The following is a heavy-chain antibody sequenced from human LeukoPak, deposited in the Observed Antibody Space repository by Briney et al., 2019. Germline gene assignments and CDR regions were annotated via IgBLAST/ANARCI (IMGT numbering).Heavy chain of an antibody. J-gene: IGHJ4*02. CDR1: GGSFSGYY. V-gene: IGHV4-34*01. D-gene: IGHD4-17*01. CDR2: INHSGST. CDR3: ARVGHGDPIDY. Sequence: SETLSLTCAVYGGSFSGYYWSWIRQPPGKGLEWIGEINHSGSTNYNSSLKSRVTISVDTSKNQFSLKLSSVTAADTAVYYCARVGHGDPIDYWGQGTLVTVSS.